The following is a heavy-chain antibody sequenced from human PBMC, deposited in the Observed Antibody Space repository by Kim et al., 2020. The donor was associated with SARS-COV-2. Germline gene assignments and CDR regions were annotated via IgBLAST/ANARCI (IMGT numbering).Heavy chain of an antibody. V-gene: IGHV4-39*07. CDR3: ARARWDCSGGSCYSDGEYYYYGMDV. D-gene: IGHD2-15*01. J-gene: IGHJ6*02. CDR2: IYYSGST. Sequence: SETLSLTCTVSGGSISSSSYYWGWIRQPPGKGLEWIGSIYYSGSTYYNPSLKSRVTISVDTSKNQFSLKLSSVTAADTAVYYCARARWDCSGGSCYSDGEYYYYGMDVWGQGTTVTVSS. CDR1: GGSISSSSYY.